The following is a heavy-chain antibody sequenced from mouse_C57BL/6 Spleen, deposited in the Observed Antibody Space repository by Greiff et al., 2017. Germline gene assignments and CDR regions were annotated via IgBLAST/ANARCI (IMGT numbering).Heavy chain of an antibody. CDR2: ISSGSSTI. V-gene: IGHV5-17*01. D-gene: IGHD2-4*01. CDR1: GFTFSDYG. J-gene: IGHJ4*01. Sequence: EVKLVESGGGLVKPGGSLKLSCAASGFTFSDYGMHWVRQAPGKGLEWVAYISSGSSTIYYADTVKGRFTISRDNAKNTLFLQMTSLRSEATAMYYCASYDYDGTPFYAMDYWGQGTSVTVSS. CDR3: ASYDYDGTPFYAMDY.